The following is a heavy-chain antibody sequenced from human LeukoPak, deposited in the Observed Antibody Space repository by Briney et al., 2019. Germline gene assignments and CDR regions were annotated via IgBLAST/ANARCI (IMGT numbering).Heavy chain of an antibody. J-gene: IGHJ4*02. CDR2: INPDGTST. V-gene: IGHV3-74*01. D-gene: IGHD4-23*01. Sequence: TGGSLRLSCAASGFNFNIYWIHWVRHAPGKGLVWVSRINPDGTSTSHADSVRGRFTISRDSTKSTLYLHMSSLGVEDTAIYYCVRATAVAFDIWGQGALVTVSS. CDR1: GFNFNIYW. CDR3: VRATAVAFDI.